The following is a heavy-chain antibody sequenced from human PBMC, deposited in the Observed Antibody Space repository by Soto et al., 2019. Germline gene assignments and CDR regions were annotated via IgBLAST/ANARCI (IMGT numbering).Heavy chain of an antibody. Sequence: QLQLQESGSGLVRPSQTLSLTCAVSGGSIRSGGYSWNWIRQPPGQGLEWIGYIYHRGSTLYNPSPKRRVTSSVDKSKNHSSLKLSSVTAADTAVYYCAREQLDGNWFDPWGQGTLVTVSA. CDR2: IYHRGST. D-gene: IGHD1-1*01. CDR3: AREQLDGNWFDP. CDR1: GGSIRSGGYS. J-gene: IGHJ5*02. V-gene: IGHV4-30-2*01.